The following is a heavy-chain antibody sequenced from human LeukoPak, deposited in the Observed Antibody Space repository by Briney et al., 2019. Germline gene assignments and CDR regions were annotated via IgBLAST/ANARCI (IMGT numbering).Heavy chain of an antibody. V-gene: IGHV3-23*01. CDR2: ISGSGGST. CDR1: GFTFSSYA. D-gene: IGHD2-2*01. Sequence: GGSLRLSCAASGFTFSSYAMSWVRQAPGKGLEWVSAISGSGGSTYYADSVKGRFTISGDNSKNTLYLQMNSLRAEDTAVYYCANPRVPAANGWFDPWGQGTLVTVSS. CDR3: ANPRVPAANGWFDP. J-gene: IGHJ5*02.